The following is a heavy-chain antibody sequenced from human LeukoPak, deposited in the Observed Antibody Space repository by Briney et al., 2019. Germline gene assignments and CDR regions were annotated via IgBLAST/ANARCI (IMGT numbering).Heavy chain of an antibody. Sequence: GGSLRLSCAASGFTFDDYAMHWVRQAPGKGLEWVSLISGDCYSTLYTDSVKGRFTIYRDNSKNSLYLQMNSLRTEDTDLYYCAKDSLYDFWSGYYTGIESGYYYGMDGWGQGTTVTVSS. CDR2: ISGDCYST. CDR3: AKDSLYDFWSGYYTGIESGYYYGMDG. CDR1: GFTFDDYA. V-gene: IGHV3-43*02. D-gene: IGHD3-3*01. J-gene: IGHJ6*02.